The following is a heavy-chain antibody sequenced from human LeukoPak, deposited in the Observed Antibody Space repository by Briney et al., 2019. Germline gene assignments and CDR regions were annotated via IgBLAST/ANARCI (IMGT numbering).Heavy chain of an antibody. CDR2: ISGSGGRT. J-gene: IGHJ5*02. Sequence: GGSLRLSCAASGFTFNNYGMTWVRQAPGKGLEWVSAISGSGGRTYYADSVKGRFTISRDNSMDTLFLHMNSLRGDDTAVYYCAKSIIRGGVAPFDPWGQGTLVTVSS. CDR3: AKSIIRGGVAPFDP. V-gene: IGHV3-23*01. CDR1: GFTFNNYG. D-gene: IGHD3-10*01.